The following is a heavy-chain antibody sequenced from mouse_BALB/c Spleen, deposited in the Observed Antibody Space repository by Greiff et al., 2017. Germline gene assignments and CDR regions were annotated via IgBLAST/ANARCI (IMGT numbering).Heavy chain of an antibody. V-gene: IGHV5-12-1*01. CDR2: ISSGGGST. CDR1: GFAFSSYD. J-gene: IGHJ4*01. Sequence: EVKLMESGGGLVKPGGSLKLSCAASGFAFSSYDMSWVRQTPEKRLEWVAYISSGGGSTYYPDTVKGRFTISRDNAKNTLYLQMSSLKSEDTAMYYCARHYITTGGAMDYWGQGTSVTVSS. D-gene: IGHD1-1*01. CDR3: ARHYITTGGAMDY.